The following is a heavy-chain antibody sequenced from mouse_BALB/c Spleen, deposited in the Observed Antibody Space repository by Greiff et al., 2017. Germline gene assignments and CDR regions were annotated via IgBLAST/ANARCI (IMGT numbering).Heavy chain of an antibody. CDR1: GYTFTSYW. CDR2: IYPGNSDT. D-gene: IGHD2-1*01. V-gene: IGHV1-5*01. Sequence: VQLQQSGTVLARPGASVKMSCKASGYTFTSYWMHWVKQRPGQGLEWIGAIYPGNSDTSYNQKFKGKAKLTAVTSTSTAYMELSSLTNEDSAVYYCTRSYGNYYYYAMDYWGQGTSVTVSS. CDR3: TRSYGNYYYYAMDY. J-gene: IGHJ4*01.